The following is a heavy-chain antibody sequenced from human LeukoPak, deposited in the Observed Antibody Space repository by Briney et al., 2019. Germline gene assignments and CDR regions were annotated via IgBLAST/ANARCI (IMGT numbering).Heavy chain of an antibody. D-gene: IGHD3-22*01. CDR2: IHYSGST. J-gene: IGHJ4*02. Sequence: SQTLSLTCTVSGGSISSGGYYWSWIRHRPGKGLEWIRYIHYSGSTYYSPSLKSRVTISVDTSKNQFSLKLNSVTAADTAVYYCARSHYSDRSGYFSYRYWGQGTLVTVSS. V-gene: IGHV4-31*03. CDR3: ARSHYSDRSGYFSYRY. CDR1: GGSISSGGYY.